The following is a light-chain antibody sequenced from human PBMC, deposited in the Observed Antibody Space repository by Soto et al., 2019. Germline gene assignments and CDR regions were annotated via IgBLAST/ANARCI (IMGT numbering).Light chain of an antibody. J-gene: IGKJ4*01. CDR3: QQANSFLT. CDR2: DAS. CDR1: QSISSW. Sequence: DIHITHSPATLSASVGDRITITCRASQSISSWLAWYQQKPGKAPKLLIYDASILESGVPSRFSGSESGTEFTLTISSLQPEDFATYYCQQANSFLTFGGGTKVDIK. V-gene: IGKV1-5*01.